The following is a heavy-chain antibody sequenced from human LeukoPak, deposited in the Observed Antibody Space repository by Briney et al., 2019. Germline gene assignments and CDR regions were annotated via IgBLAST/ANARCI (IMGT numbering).Heavy chain of an antibody. CDR1: GYSISSGYY. CDR2: IYYSGST. D-gene: IGHD3-3*01. J-gene: IGHJ4*02. CDR3: VALGGVVTIFDY. V-gene: IGHV4-38-2*02. Sequence: SETLSLTCTVSGYSISSGYYWGWIRQPPGKGLEWIGSIYYSGSTYYNPSLKSRVTISVDTSKNQFSLKLSSVTAADTAVYYCVALGGVVTIFDYWGQGTLVTVSS.